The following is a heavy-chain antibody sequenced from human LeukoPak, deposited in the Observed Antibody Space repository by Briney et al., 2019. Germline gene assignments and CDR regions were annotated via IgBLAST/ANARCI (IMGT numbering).Heavy chain of an antibody. V-gene: IGHV3-15*01. CDR2: IKTKTDGGTT. J-gene: IGHJ4*02. CDR3: SSLAMIRGVMPFDY. D-gene: IGHD3-10*01. Sequence: GSLRLSCAASGFTFSNAWMSWVRQAPGRGLEWVGRIKTKTDGGTTDYAAPVKGRFTISRDDSKNTLYLQMNSLKSEDTAVYYCSSLAMIRGVMPFDYWGQGTLVTVSS. CDR1: GFTFSNAW.